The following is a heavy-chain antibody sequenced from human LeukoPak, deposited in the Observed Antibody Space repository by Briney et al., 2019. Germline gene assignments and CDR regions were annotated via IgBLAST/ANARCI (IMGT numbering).Heavy chain of an antibody. CDR2: ISAYNGNT. V-gene: IGHV1-18*01. CDR3: ARWATVTTQDAFDI. CDR1: GYTFTSYG. D-gene: IGHD4-17*01. Sequence: GASVKVSCKASGYTFTSYGISWVRQAPGQGLEWMGWISAYNGNTNYAQKLQGRVTMTTDTSTSTAYMELSSLRSEDTAVYYCARWATVTTQDAFDIWGQGTMVTVSS. J-gene: IGHJ3*02.